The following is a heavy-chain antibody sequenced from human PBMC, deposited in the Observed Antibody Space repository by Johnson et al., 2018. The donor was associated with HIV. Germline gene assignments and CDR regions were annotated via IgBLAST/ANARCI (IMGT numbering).Heavy chain of an antibody. J-gene: IGHJ3*02. CDR3: VKARGGYWGDDFDI. Sequence: QVQLVESGGGVVQPGGSLRLSCAASGVTFNSYAMHWVRQAPGRGLEWVAFIRFDGSNNYYAASLNGRRIMSRDMPKNTLYVEMYSLRAADTAVYYCVKARGGYWGDDFDIWGQGTMVTVSS. CDR2: IRFDGSNN. V-gene: IGHV3-30*02. D-gene: IGHD2-8*02. CDR1: GVTFNSYA.